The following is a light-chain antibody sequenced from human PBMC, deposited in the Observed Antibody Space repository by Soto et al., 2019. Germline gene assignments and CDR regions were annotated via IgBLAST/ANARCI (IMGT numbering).Light chain of an antibody. CDR3: SSYTSSSTLVV. CDR1: SSDVGGYIY. J-gene: IGLJ2*01. CDR2: EVS. V-gene: IGLV2-8*01. Sequence: QSALTQPPSASGSPGQSVTISCTGTSSDVGGYIYVSWYQQYPGKAPKLMIYEVSKRPSGVPDRFSGSKSGNTASLTISGLQAEDEADYYCSSYTSSSTLVVFGGGTKLTVL.